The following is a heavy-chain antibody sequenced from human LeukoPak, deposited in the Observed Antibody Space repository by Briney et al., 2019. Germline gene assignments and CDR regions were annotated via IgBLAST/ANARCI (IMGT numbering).Heavy chain of an antibody. J-gene: IGHJ4*02. Sequence: ASVKVSCKASGHTFTSYGISWVRQAPGQGLEWMGWISAYNGNTNYAQKLQGRVTMTTDTSTSTACMELRSLRSDDTAVYYCARDHTRFPAEIDYWGQGTLVTVSS. CDR1: GHTFTSYG. D-gene: IGHD2-2*01. CDR2: ISAYNGNT. V-gene: IGHV1-18*01. CDR3: ARDHTRFPAEIDY.